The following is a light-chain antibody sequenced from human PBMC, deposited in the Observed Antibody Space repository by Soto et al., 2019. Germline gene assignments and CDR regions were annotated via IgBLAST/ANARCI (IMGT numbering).Light chain of an antibody. Sequence: EIVMTQSPATLSVSPGERATLSCRASQSVSSNLAWYQQKPGQAPRLLIYGASTRATGIPARFSCSGSGTEFTLTISSLQSEDFAVYYCQQYNNWPPEDTFGQGTQLEIK. CDR3: QQYNNWPPEDT. V-gene: IGKV3-15*01. CDR1: QSVSSN. CDR2: GAS. J-gene: IGKJ2*01.